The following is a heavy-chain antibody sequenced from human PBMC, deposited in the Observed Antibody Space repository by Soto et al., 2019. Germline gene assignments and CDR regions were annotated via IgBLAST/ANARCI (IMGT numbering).Heavy chain of an antibody. Sequence: QVQLQESGPGLVKPSQTLSLTCTVSGDSISRGAYYWTWIRQHPGKGLEWIGYISNSGRTYYHPSLNSRHTISLDTSENQFSPRLTSVTAADTAMYCCARARQYYDCEFDPWGQVTLVTVSS. V-gene: IGHV4-31*03. CDR2: ISNSGRT. J-gene: IGHJ5*02. D-gene: IGHD3-9*01. CDR3: ARARQYYDCEFDP. CDR1: GDSISRGAYY.